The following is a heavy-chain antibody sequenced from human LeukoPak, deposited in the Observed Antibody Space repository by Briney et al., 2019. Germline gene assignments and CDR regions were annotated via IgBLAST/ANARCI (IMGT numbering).Heavy chain of an antibody. J-gene: IGHJ3*02. V-gene: IGHV4-4*09. CDR1: GGSISSYY. CDR3: ARILAYCGGDCHDAFDI. CDR2: IYTSGST. D-gene: IGHD2-21*02. Sequence: SETLSLTCTVSGGSISSYYWSWIRQPPGKGLEWIGYIYTSGSTNYNPSLKSRVTISVDTSKNQFSLKLGSATAADTAVYYCARILAYCGGDCHDAFDIWGQGTMVTVSS.